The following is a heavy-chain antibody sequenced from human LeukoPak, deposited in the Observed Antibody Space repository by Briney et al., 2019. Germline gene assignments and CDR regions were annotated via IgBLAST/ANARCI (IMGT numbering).Heavy chain of an antibody. D-gene: IGHD2-2*01. Sequence: GGSLRLSCEASGFTFSSYGMNWVRQAPGKGLEWVSGISPSGDIAYYADSVKGQLTISRDNSKSALFLQMNSLRAEDTAVYYCARDCVSSSCYDYWGQGTLVTVSS. CDR1: GFTFSSYG. V-gene: IGHV3-23*01. CDR2: ISPSGDIA. CDR3: ARDCVSSSCYDY. J-gene: IGHJ4*02.